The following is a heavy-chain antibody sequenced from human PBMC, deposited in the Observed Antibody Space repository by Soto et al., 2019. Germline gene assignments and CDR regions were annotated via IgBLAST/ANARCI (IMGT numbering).Heavy chain of an antibody. Sequence: QVQLVESGGGLVKPGGSLRLSCAASGFTFSDYYMSWIRQAPGKGLEWVSYISSSRRYTNYADSVKGRFTIYRDNAKNSLYLQMNSLRAEDTAVYYCARDLGYCTNGVCSLDCWGQGTLVTVSS. V-gene: IGHV3-11*06. J-gene: IGHJ4*02. CDR1: GFTFSDYY. D-gene: IGHD2-8*01. CDR2: ISSSRRYT. CDR3: ARDLGYCTNGVCSLDC.